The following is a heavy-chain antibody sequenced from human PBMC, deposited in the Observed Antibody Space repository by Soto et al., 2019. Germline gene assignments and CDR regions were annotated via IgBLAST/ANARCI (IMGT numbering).Heavy chain of an antibody. D-gene: IGHD2-21*02. V-gene: IGHV1-69*12. Sequence: QVQLVQSGAEVKKPGSSVKVSCKASGGSFRSNALSWVRQAPGQGLEWMGGIIPIFAIANYAQRFQGRVTITADESTGIXYMELSSLRSEDTAVYYCARVGEYCGGACPQYFEHWGQGTLVTVSS. CDR2: IIPIFAIA. J-gene: IGHJ1*01. CDR1: GGSFRSNA. CDR3: ARVGEYCGGACPQYFEH.